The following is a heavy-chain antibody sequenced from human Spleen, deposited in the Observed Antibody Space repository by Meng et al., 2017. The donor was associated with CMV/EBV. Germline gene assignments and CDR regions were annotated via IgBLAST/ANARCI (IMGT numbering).Heavy chain of an antibody. CDR3: ARVHSSGYYGPNDY. V-gene: IGHV7-4-1*02. CDR1: GYTFTSYA. Sequence: KASGYTFTSYALSWVRQAPGQGLEWMGWINTNNAIPTYAQGFTERFVFSLDTSVSTTYLQISSLKAEDTAVYYCARVHSSGYYGPNDYWGQGTLVTAPQ. CDR2: INTNNAIP. J-gene: IGHJ4*02. D-gene: IGHD3-22*01.